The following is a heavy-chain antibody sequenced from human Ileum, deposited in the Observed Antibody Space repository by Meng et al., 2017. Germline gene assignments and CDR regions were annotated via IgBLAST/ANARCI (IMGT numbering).Heavy chain of an antibody. CDR3: ARVDCSGGSCYEGGSYYYYYGMDV. V-gene: IGHV3-7*01. D-gene: IGHD2-15*01. J-gene: IGHJ6*02. CDR1: GFTFSSYW. Sequence: GGSLRLSCAASGFTFSSYWMSWVRQAPGKGLEWVANIKKDGSEKYYVDSVKGRFTISRDNAKNSLYLQMNSLRAEDTAVYYCARVDCSGGSCYEGGSYYYYYGMDVWGQGTTVTVSS. CDR2: IKKDGSEK.